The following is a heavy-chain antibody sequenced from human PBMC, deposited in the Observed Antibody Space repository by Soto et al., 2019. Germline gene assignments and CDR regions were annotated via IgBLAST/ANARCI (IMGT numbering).Heavy chain of an antibody. Sequence: SETLSLTCTVSGGSISSYYWSWIRQPAGKGLEWIGRIYTSGSTNYNPSLKSRVTMSVDTSKNQFSLKLSSVTAADTAVYYCSREDMISYYYCRMDVWGQGTTGTVSS. D-gene: IGHD3-16*01. CDR1: GGSISSYY. J-gene: IGHJ6*02. CDR2: IYTSGST. CDR3: SREDMISYYYCRMDV. V-gene: IGHV4-4*07.